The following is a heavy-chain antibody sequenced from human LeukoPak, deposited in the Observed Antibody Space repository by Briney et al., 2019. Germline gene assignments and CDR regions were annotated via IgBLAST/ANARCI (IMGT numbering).Heavy chain of an antibody. CDR1: GGSISSYY. D-gene: IGHD4-17*01. CDR2: IYYSGST. CDR3: ARAPSPYGDYAPDY. J-gene: IGHJ4*02. Sequence: SETLSLTCTVSGGSISSYYWSWIRQPPGKGLEWIGYIYYSGSTNYNPSLKSRVTISVDTSKNQFSLKLSSVTAADTAVYYCARAPSPYGDYAPDYWGQGTLVTVSS. V-gene: IGHV4-59*01.